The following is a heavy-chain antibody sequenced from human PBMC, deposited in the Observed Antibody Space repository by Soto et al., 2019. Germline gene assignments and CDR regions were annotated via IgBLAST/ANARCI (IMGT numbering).Heavy chain of an antibody. CDR3: TRVVPGAEAWFGP. J-gene: IGHJ5*02. CDR1: GYTFSNYG. CDR2: ISLYSDGT. V-gene: IGHV1-18*01. Sequence: QVQLVQSGGEVKRPGASVKVSCKTSGYTFSNYGITWVRQAPGQPLEWLGWISLYSDGTNYAQKFQGRVTMTTDTATTTAYMELRSLRSDDTAVYYCTRVVPGAEAWFGPRGQGTLVTVAS. D-gene: IGHD2-2*01.